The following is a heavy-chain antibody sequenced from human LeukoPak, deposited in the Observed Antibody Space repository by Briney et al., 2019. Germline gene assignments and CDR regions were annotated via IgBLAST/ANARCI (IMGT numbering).Heavy chain of an antibody. V-gene: IGHV3-49*04. CDR2: IRRKVFGETT. CDR1: GFTFGDYS. D-gene: IGHD1-26*01. J-gene: IGHJ4*02. CDR3: TRDSQFKWERPHSDY. Sequence: GGSLRLSCKASGFTFGDYSMSWVRQAPGKGLEWVGFIRRKVFGETTEYAASLKGRFTISRDDSKSIAYLQMNSLKTEDTALYYCTRDSQFKWERPHSDYWGQGTLVTVSS.